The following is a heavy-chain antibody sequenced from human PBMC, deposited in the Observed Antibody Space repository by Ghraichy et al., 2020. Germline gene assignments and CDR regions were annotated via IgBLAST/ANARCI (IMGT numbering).Heavy chain of an antibody. CDR1: GGSFSGYY. CDR3: ARADTMVRGFITYYYYMDV. V-gene: IGHV4-34*01. Sequence: SETLSLTCAVYGGSFSGYYWSWIRQPPGKGLEWIGEINHSGSTNYNPSLKSRVTISVDTSKNQFSLKLSSVTAADTAVYYCARADTMVRGFITYYYYMDVWGKGTTVTVSS. J-gene: IGHJ6*03. D-gene: IGHD3-10*01. CDR2: INHSGST.